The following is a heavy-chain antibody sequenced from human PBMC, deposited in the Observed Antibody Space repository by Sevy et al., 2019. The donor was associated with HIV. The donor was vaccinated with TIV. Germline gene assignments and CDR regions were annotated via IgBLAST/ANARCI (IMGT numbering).Heavy chain of an antibody. V-gene: IGHV3-49*04. Sequence: GGSLRLSCTGSGFTFDDYAVSWVRQAPGKGLEWVGFIRSEAYGGTTAYGASVKGRFTISRDDSENIAYLQMNSLKTDDTAVYYCTRNIRDLVPYYYYYMDVWGKGTTVTVSS. D-gene: IGHD6-13*01. CDR2: IRSEAYGGTT. CDR3: TRNIRDLVPYYYYYMDV. CDR1: GFTFDDYA. J-gene: IGHJ6*03.